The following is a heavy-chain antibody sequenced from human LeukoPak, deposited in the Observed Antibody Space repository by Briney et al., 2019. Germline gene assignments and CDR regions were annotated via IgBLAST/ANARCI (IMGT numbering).Heavy chain of an antibody. D-gene: IGHD6-13*01. J-gene: IGHJ4*02. CDR2: INPNSGGT. V-gene: IGHV1-2*02. CDR1: GYXFTDFY. CDR3: AREGGYSSTWSNY. Sequence: GASVKVSCKASGYXFTDFYIHWVRQAPGQGLEWMGWINPNSGGTNYAQKFQGRVTMTRDTSISTAFMELSRLRSDDTAVYYCAREGGYSSTWSNYWGQGTLVTVSS.